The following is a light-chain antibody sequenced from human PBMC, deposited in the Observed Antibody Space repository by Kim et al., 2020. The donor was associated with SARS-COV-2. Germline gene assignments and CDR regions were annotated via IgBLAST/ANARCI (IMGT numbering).Light chain of an antibody. Sequence: APGKTARITCGGNNIGSKSVHGYQQQPGQAPVLVIYYDSDRPSGIPERFSGSNSGNTATLTISRVEAGDEADYYCQVWDSSSDHWVFGGGTQLTVL. V-gene: IGLV3-21*04. CDR1: NIGSKS. CDR3: QVWDSSSDHWV. CDR2: YDS. J-gene: IGLJ3*02.